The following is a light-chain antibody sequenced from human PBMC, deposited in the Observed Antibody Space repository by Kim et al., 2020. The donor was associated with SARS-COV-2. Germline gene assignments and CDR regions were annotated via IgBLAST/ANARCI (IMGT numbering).Light chain of an antibody. CDR2: GAS. V-gene: IGKV1-16*01. CDR1: QGMNNY. Sequence: DVQLTQSPSSLSASVGDRVTITCRASQGMNNYLAWFQQRPGKAPKSLIGGASSLQSGVPSRFNGRGSGTVFTLTIDSLQPEDSAIYFCQQYYSYPYTFGQGTKVDIK. CDR3: QQYYSYPYT. J-gene: IGKJ2*01.